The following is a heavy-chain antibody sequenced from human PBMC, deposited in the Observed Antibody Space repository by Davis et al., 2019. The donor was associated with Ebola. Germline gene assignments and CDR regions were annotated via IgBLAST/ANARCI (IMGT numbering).Heavy chain of an antibody. J-gene: IGHJ3*02. CDR1: GGSISSYY. CDR2: IYYSGST. V-gene: IGHV4-59*08. CDR3: ARQPYYYGSGSWDAFDI. Sequence: PSETLSLTCTVSGGSISSYYWSWIRQPPGKGLEWIGYIYYSGSTNYNPSLKSRVTISVDTSKNQFSLKLSSVTAADTAVYYCARQPYYYGSGSWDAFDIWGQGTMVTVSS. D-gene: IGHD3-10*01.